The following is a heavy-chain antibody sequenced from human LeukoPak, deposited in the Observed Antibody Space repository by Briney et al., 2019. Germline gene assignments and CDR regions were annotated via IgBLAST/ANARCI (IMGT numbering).Heavy chain of an antibody. J-gene: IGHJ5*02. CDR2: IYSGGST. V-gene: IGHV3-66*01. CDR1: GFTVSSNY. D-gene: IGHD3-10*01. CDR3: ARDGWSYDLS. Sequence: RAGGSLRLSCAASGFTVSSNYMSWVRQAPGKGLEWVSVIYSGGSTYYADSVKGRFTISRDNAKNSLYLQMNSLRAEDTAVYYCARDGWSYDLSWGQGTLVTVSS.